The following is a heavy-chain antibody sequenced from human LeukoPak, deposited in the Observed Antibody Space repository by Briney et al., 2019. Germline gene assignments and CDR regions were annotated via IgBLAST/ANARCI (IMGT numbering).Heavy chain of an antibody. CDR2: INPNSGGT. V-gene: IGHV1-2*02. Sequence: GASVKVSCKASGYTFTGYYMHWVRQAPGQGLEWMGWINPNSGGTNYAQKFQGRVTMTRDTSISTAYMELSRLRSDDTVVYYCAGGGLDSSGYYYQGDYWGQGTLVTVSS. J-gene: IGHJ4*02. CDR1: GYTFTGYY. D-gene: IGHD3-22*01. CDR3: AGGGLDSSGYYYQGDY.